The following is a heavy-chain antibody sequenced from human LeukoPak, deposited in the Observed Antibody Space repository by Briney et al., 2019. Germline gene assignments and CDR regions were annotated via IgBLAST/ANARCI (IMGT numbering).Heavy chain of an antibody. V-gene: IGHV3-7*01. CDR3: ARDSSGFNWFDP. CDR1: GGSFSGYY. CDR2: IKQDGSDR. J-gene: IGHJ5*02. Sequence: PSETLSLTCAVYGGSFSGYYWSWIRQPPGKGLEWVANIKQDGSDRYYLDSVKGRFTVSRDNAKNSLYLQMNSLRPEDTAVYYCARDSSGFNWFDPWGQGTLVIVSS. D-gene: IGHD3-22*01.